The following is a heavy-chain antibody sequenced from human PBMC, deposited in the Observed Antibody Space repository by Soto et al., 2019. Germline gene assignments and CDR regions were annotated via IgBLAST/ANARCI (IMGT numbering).Heavy chain of an antibody. V-gene: IGHV4-59*01. CDR3: ARDLVVDTAMVRRYYGMDV. D-gene: IGHD5-18*01. J-gene: IGHJ6*02. CDR2: IYYSGST. Sequence: PSETLSLTCTVSGGSISSYYWSWIRQPPGKGLEWIGYIYYSGSTNYNPSLKSRVTISVDTSKNQFSLKLSSVTAADTAVYYCARDLVVDTAMVRRYYGMDVWGQGTTVTVSS. CDR1: GGSISSYY.